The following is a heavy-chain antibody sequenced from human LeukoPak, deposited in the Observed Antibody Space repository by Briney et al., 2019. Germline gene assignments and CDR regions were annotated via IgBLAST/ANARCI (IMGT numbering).Heavy chain of an antibody. CDR1: GYTFTSYG. CDR2: ISAYNGNT. J-gene: IGHJ4*02. V-gene: IGHV1-18*01. CDR3: VRDLKLVGATSDHVY. D-gene: IGHD1-26*01. Sequence: ASVKVSCKASGYTFTSYGISWVRQAPGQGLEWMGWISAYNGNTNYAQKLQGRVTMTTDTSTSTAYMELRSLRSDDTAVYYCVRDLKLVGATSDHVYWGQGTLVTVSS.